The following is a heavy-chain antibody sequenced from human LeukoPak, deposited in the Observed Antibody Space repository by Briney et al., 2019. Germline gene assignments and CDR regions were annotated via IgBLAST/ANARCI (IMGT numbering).Heavy chain of an antibody. V-gene: IGHV4-59*08. D-gene: IGHD2/OR15-2a*01. CDR1: DGSINNYY. Sequence: SETLSLTCTVSDGSINNYYWSWVRQPPGAGLEWLAYIYYTGSTNYNPSLKTRLTISVDTSKNQFSLRLNFVTAADTAVYYCARFSQYYDSPTHYLDNWGQGILVTVSS. J-gene: IGHJ4*02. CDR3: ARFSQYYDSPTHYLDN. CDR2: IYYTGST.